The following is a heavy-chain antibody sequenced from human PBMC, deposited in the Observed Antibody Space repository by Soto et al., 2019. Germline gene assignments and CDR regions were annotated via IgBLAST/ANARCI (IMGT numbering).Heavy chain of an antibody. J-gene: IGHJ4*02. CDR3: ARDRTYYYDSSGPSYFDY. Sequence: GGYVRRYCAACGFPFRIYSINCVRQAPGKGLEWVSSISSSSSYIYYADSVKGRFTISRDNAKNSLYLQMNSLRAEDTAVYYCARDRTYYYDSSGPSYFDYWGQGTLVTVS. V-gene: IGHV3-21*01. CDR1: GFPFRIYS. CDR2: ISSSSSYI. D-gene: IGHD3-22*01.